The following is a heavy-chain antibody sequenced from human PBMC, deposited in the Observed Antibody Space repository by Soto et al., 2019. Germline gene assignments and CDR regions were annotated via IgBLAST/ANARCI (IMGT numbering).Heavy chain of an antibody. V-gene: IGHV1-2*02. Sequence: QVQLVQSGAEVKKPGASVNVSCKASGYTFTVYYMHWVRQAPGQGLEWMGWINPKSGGTMYPQKFQGRVTRAWDTSIRTAYMALTRLRSDDTAVYYCARDLAKGGGSAGFDYWGQGPLVTVSS. CDR2: INPKSGGT. CDR1: GYTFTVYY. D-gene: IGHD1-26*01. J-gene: IGHJ4*02. CDR3: ARDLAKGGGSAGFDY.